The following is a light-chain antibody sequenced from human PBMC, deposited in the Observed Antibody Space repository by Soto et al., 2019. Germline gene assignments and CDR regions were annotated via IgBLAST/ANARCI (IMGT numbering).Light chain of an antibody. Sequence: DIQMTQSPSSLSASVGDRATIACRASQSISSYLNWYQQKPGKAPKLLIYAASSLQSGVPSRFSGSGSGTDFTFTISSLQPEDIATYYCQQYDNLPLTFGGGTKWIS. CDR1: QSISSY. CDR2: AAS. J-gene: IGKJ4*01. V-gene: IGKV1-33*01. CDR3: QQYDNLPLT.